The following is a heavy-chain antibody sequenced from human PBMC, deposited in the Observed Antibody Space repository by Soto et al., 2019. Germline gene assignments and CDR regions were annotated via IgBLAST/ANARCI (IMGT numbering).Heavy chain of an antibody. Sequence: EVQLLESGGGLVQPGGSLRLSCAASGFTFSSYAMSWVRQAPGKGLEWVSAISGSGGSTYYADSVKGRFTISRDNSKNPLYLQMNGRRAEDTAVYYCARVHSSSLDYWGQGTLVTVSS. D-gene: IGHD6-13*01. J-gene: IGHJ4*02. CDR1: GFTFSSYA. V-gene: IGHV3-23*01. CDR2: ISGSGGST. CDR3: ARVHSSSLDY.